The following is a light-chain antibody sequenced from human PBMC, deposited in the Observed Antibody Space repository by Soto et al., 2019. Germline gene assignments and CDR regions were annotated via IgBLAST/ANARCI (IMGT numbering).Light chain of an antibody. CDR3: QQYYSTPYT. CDR2: WAS. V-gene: IGKV4-1*01. J-gene: IGKJ2*01. Sequence: DIVMTQSPDSLAVSLGERATINCKSSQSVLYSSNNKNYLAWYQQKPGQPPKLLIYWASTRESGVPDRFSGSGSGXDFTXXISSLQXXXXAXYYCQQYYSTPYTFGQGTKLEIK. CDR1: QSVLYSSNNKNY.